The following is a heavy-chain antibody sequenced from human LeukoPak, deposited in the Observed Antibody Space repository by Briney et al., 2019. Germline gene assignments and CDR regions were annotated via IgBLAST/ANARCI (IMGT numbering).Heavy chain of an antibody. D-gene: IGHD3-16*01. J-gene: IGHJ3*01. CDR2: IKEDGREK. Sequence: GGSLRLSCAASGFIFNNYWMNWVRQAPGKGLEWVASIKEDGREKLYVESLEGRLTIARDNAKESLHLQMRNLRVEDMAVYYCTRALGHSVLAFDVWGQGTVVIVS. CDR1: GFIFNNYW. V-gene: IGHV3-7*03. CDR3: TRALGHSVLAFDV.